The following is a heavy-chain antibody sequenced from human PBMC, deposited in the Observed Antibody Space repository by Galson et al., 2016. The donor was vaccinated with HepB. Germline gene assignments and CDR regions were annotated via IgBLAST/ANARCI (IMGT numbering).Heavy chain of an antibody. CDR2: ISGGDGST. CDR1: GFTFNNYA. J-gene: IGHJ4*02. Sequence: SLRLSCAASGFTFNNYAMSWVRQAPGKGLEWVSAISGGDGSTYYADSVKGRFTISRDNSKNTVCLQMNSLRAEDTALYYCAKSMNWNNHLLLFWGQGTLVTVSS. V-gene: IGHV3-23*01. D-gene: IGHD1/OR15-1a*01. CDR3: AKSMNWNNHLLLF.